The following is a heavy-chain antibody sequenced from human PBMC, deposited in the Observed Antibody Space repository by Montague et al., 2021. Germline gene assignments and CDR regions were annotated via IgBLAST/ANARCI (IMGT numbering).Heavy chain of an antibody. J-gene: IGHJ5*02. CDR1: GGSISSSSYH. Sequence: SETLSLTCIVSGGSISSSSYHWGWIRQPPGKGLEWIGEIYHGTTSYSPSLKGRLTVSMDTSKNQFSLKLSSVTAADTAIYYCAVGSESAWELLHHWGQGILVTVSS. CDR2: IYHGTT. V-gene: IGHV4-39*07. CDR3: AVGSESAWELLHH. D-gene: IGHD1-26*01.